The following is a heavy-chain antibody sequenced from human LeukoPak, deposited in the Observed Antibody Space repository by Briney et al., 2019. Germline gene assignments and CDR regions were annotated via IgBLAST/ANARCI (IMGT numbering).Heavy chain of an antibody. CDR2: INSDGSST. Sequence: PGGSLRLSCAASGFTFSSYWMHWVRQAPGKGLVWVSRINSDGSSTSYADSVKGRFTISRDNAKNTLYLQMNSLRAEDTAVYYCAREFCYDSSGYSDFDYWGQGTLVTVSS. CDR3: AREFCYDSSGYSDFDY. V-gene: IGHV3-74*01. CDR1: GFTFSSYW. J-gene: IGHJ4*02. D-gene: IGHD3-22*01.